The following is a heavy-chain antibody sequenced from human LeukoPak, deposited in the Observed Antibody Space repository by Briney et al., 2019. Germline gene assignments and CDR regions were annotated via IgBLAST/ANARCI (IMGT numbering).Heavy chain of an antibody. CDR2: INHSGST. D-gene: IGHD3-22*01. CDR3: ARGRWAYYYDSSGYPLVY. Sequence: SETLSLTCAVHGGSFSGYYWSWIRQPPGKGLEWIGEINHSGSTNYNPSLKSRVTISVDTSKNQFSLKLSSVTAADTAVYYCARGRWAYYYDSSGYPLVYWGQGTLVTVSS. V-gene: IGHV4-34*01. CDR1: GGSFSGYY. J-gene: IGHJ4*02.